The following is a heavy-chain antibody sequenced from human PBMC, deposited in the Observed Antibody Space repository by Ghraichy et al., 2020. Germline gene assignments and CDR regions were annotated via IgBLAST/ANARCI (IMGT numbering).Heavy chain of an antibody. D-gene: IGHD2-2*01. CDR2: ISGSGGST. J-gene: IGHJ4*02. CDR3: AKRPWKTTVSSDIVVVPAAI. Sequence: GGSLRLSCAASGFTFSSYAMSWVRQAPGKGLEWVSAISGSGGSTYYADSVKGRFTISRDNSKNTLYLQMNSLRAEDTAVYYCAKRPWKTTVSSDIVVVPAAIWGQGTLVTVSS. V-gene: IGHV3-23*01. CDR1: GFTFSSYA.